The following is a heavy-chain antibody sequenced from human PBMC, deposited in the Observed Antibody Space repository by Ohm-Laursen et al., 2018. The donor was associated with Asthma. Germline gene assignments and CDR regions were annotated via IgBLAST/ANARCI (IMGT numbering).Heavy chain of an antibody. D-gene: IGHD6-19*01. Sequence: SLRLSCAASGFAFSNIWMTWVRQSPGKGLEWVGRIKSKTDGGTTDYAAPVKGRFTISRDDSKNTLYLQMNSLKTEDTAVYYCTTDHKWLAYFDYWGQGTLVTVSS. CDR1: GFAFSNIW. V-gene: IGHV3-15*01. CDR3: TTDHKWLAYFDY. CDR2: IKSKTDGGTT. J-gene: IGHJ4*02.